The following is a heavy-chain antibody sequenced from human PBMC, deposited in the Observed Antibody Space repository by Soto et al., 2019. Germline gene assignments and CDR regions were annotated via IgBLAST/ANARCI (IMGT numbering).Heavy chain of an antibody. V-gene: IGHV3-30*18. Sequence: QVQLVESGGGVVQPGRSLRLSCAASGFTFSSYGMHWVRQAPGKGLEWVAVISYDGSNKYYADSVKGRFTISRDNSKNTLYVQMNSLRAEDTAVYYCSKFGSSQAGTLVVDYWGQGTLVTVSS. J-gene: IGHJ4*02. D-gene: IGHD2-15*01. CDR2: ISYDGSNK. CDR3: SKFGSSQAGTLVVDY. CDR1: GFTFSSYG.